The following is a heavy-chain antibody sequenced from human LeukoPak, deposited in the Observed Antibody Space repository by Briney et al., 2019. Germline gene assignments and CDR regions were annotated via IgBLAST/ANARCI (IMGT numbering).Heavy chain of an antibody. Sequence: GASVKVSCKASGYTFTNYGISWVRQAPGQGLEWMGWISGYTGNTSYAQKFQGRVTMTTDTSTSTAYMELRSLRSDDTAVYYCARDRGYYYFDYRGQGTLVTVSS. CDR1: GYTFTNYG. V-gene: IGHV1-18*01. J-gene: IGHJ4*02. CDR2: ISGYTGNT. CDR3: ARDRGYYYFDY. D-gene: IGHD2-15*01.